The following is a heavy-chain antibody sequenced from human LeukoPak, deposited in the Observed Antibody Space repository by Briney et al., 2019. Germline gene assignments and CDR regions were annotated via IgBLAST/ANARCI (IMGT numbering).Heavy chain of an antibody. CDR2: INTDGSST. Sequence: PGGSLRLSCAASGFTFSTYWMHWVRQAPGTGPVWVSHINTDGSSTTYADSVKGRFTIYRDNAKNTLYLQMNSPRAEDTAVYYCARDRGYLFDNWGQGTLVTVSS. V-gene: IGHV3-74*01. J-gene: IGHJ4*02. CDR1: GFTFSTYW. D-gene: IGHD6-13*01. CDR3: ARDRGYLFDN.